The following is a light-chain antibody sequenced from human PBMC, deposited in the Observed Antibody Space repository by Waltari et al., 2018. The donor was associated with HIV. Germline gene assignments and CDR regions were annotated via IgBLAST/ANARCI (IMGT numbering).Light chain of an antibody. Sequence: QSALPQPASVSGSPGQSTTLSCTGTSSDVGGYNLVSWYQQHPGKAPKLMIYEVSKRPSGVSNRFSGSKSGNTASLTISGLQAEDEADYYCCAYAGSTTYVIFGGGTKLTVL. V-gene: IGLV2-23*02. CDR1: SSDVGGYNL. J-gene: IGLJ2*01. CDR2: EVS. CDR3: CAYAGSTTYVI.